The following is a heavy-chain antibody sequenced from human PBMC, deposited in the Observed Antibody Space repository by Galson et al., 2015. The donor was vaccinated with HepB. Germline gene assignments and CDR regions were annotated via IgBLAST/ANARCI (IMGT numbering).Heavy chain of an antibody. CDR2: ISNSGSII. V-gene: IGHV3-48*03. Sequence: CAASGFTFSTYNMNWVRQAPGKGLEWVSYISNSGSIIHYAGSVKGRFSISRDNAKNSLYLQVNSLRAEDTAVYYCASVVFSTFHAFDIWGQGTMVTVSS. CDR1: GFTFSTYN. D-gene: IGHD5/OR15-5a*01. CDR3: ASVVFSTFHAFDI. J-gene: IGHJ3*02.